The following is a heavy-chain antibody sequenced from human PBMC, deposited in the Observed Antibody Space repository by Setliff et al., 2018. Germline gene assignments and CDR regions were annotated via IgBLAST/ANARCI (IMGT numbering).Heavy chain of an antibody. D-gene: IGHD3-22*01. J-gene: IGHJ4*02. CDR2: LSDDGSNE. CDR3: AKELIEVLMTGLEF. CDR1: GFTVSSFS. V-gene: IGHV3-30*18. Sequence: PGGSLRLSCAASGFTVSSFSMHWVRQAPVKGLDWVATLSDDGSNEFYAHSVKGRFTIFRDDSKNTVSLQMNSLRAEDTAVYYCAKELIEVLMTGLEFWGQGTMVTVSS.